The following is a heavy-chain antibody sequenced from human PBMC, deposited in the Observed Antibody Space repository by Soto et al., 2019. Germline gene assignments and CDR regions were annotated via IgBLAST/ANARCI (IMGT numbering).Heavy chain of an antibody. Sequence: GGSLRLSCAASGFTFSSYSMNWVRQAPGKGLEWVSYISSSSSTIYYADSVRGRFTISRDNAKNSLYLQMNSLRAEDTAVYYCARGIINYDSSGYFDYWGQGTLVTVSS. CDR2: ISSSSSTI. V-gene: IGHV3-48*01. CDR1: GFTFSSYS. CDR3: ARGIINYDSSGYFDY. D-gene: IGHD3-22*01. J-gene: IGHJ4*02.